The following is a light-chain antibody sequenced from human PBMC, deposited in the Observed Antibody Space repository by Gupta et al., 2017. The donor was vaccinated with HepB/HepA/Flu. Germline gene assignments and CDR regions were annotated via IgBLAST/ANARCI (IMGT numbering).Light chain of an antibody. J-gene: IGKJ2*01. V-gene: IGKV1-39*01. CDR1: QSISSY. CDR2: AAS. CDR3: QQSDSAPPT. Sequence: QMTQSPSSLSASVGDRVTITCRASQSISSYLNWYQQKPGKAPKLLIHAASSLQRGVPSRFSGSGSGTDFTLTISRRQPEDTATYYCQQSDSAPPTFGQGTKLEIK.